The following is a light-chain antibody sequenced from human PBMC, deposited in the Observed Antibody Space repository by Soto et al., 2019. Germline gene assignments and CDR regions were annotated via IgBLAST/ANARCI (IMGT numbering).Light chain of an antibody. CDR3: QQYGSSGT. Sequence: EIVLTQSPATLSLSPGERATLSCRASQSVINYLAWYQQNPGQAPRLLIYDTSNRATGIPARFSGSGSGTDFTLTISRLEPEDFAVYYCQQYGSSGTFGQGTKVDIK. V-gene: IGKV3-11*01. CDR1: QSVINY. J-gene: IGKJ1*01. CDR2: DTS.